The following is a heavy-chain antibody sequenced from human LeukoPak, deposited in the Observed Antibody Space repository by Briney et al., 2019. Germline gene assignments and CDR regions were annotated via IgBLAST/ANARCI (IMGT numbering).Heavy chain of an antibody. CDR3: ARDFEWSFDY. CDR2: IRSDGSNQ. J-gene: IGHJ4*02. CDR1: GFTFSYYG. Sequence: GGSLRLSCVASGFTFSYYGMHWVRQAPGKGLEWVTFIRSDGSNQYYIDSVKGRFTISRDSSKNTLFLQMNSLRLEDTAVYYCARDFEWSFDYWGQGTLVTVSS. V-gene: IGHV3-30*02. D-gene: IGHD3-3*01.